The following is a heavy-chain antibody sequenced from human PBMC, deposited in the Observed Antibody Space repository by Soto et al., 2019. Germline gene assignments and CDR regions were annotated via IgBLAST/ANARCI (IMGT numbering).Heavy chain of an antibody. CDR1: GFTFSSYA. CDR2: ISGSGGST. D-gene: IGHD3-22*01. J-gene: IGHJ5*02. Sequence: GGSLRLSCAASGFTFSSYAMSWVRQAPGKGLEWVSAISGSGGSTYHADSVKGRFTISRDNSKNTLYLQMNSLRAEDTAVYYCAKDHFHYYDSSGYYGYPTWFDPCGQGTLVTVSS. V-gene: IGHV3-23*01. CDR3: AKDHFHYYDSSGYYGYPTWFDP.